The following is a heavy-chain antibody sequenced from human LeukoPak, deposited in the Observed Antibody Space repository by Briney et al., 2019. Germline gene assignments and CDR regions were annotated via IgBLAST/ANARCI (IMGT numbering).Heavy chain of an antibody. D-gene: IGHD3-22*01. V-gene: IGHV3-74*01. CDR1: GFTFSSYW. Sequence: GGSLRLSCAASGFTFSSYWMHWVRQAPGKGLVWVSRINSDGSSTSYADSVKGRFTISRDNAKNTLYLQMNSLRADDTAVYYCARGGCYSKDWFDPWGQGTLVTVSS. CDR2: INSDGSST. J-gene: IGHJ5*02. CDR3: ARGGCYSKDWFDP.